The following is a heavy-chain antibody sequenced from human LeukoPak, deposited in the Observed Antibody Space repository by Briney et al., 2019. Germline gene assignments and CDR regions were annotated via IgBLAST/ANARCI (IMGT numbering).Heavy chain of an antibody. Sequence: AASVKVSCKASGGTFSSYAISWVRQAPGQGLEWMGGIIPIFCTANYAQKFQGRVTITADESTSTAYMELSSLRSEDTAVYYCARGFEGEIQMNWFDPWGQGTLVTVSS. V-gene: IGHV1-69*13. J-gene: IGHJ5*02. CDR3: ARGFEGEIQMNWFDP. CDR2: IIPIFCTA. D-gene: IGHD5-18*01. CDR1: GGTFSSYA.